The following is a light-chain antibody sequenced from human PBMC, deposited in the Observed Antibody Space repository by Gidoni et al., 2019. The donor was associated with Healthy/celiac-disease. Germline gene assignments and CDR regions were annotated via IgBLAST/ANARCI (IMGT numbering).Light chain of an antibody. CDR3: QQYGSSLP. Sequence: IVLPKSQANLSLSPEERATLSCGASQSVSSSYLAWYQQQPGLAPMLLIYDASSNATAHPDRCSGSGSGTVFTLTICRLDPEYFAVYYCQQYGSSLPFGQGTKLEIK. J-gene: IGKJ2*01. CDR2: DAS. V-gene: IGKV3D-20*01. CDR1: QSVSSSY.